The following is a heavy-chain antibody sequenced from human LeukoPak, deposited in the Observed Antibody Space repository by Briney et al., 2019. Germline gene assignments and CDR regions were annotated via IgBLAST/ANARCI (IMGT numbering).Heavy chain of an antibody. J-gene: IGHJ6*03. Sequence: GGSLRLSCATSGFTFSNYEMNWVRQAPGKGLEWISYLTTSGSTKYYADSVKGRFTISRDNAKNSLFLQMNSLRAEDTAVYYCARALDGYSYGSYYYYYYMDVWGKGTTVTVSS. CDR3: ARALDGYSYGSYYYYYYMDV. CDR1: GFTFSNYE. V-gene: IGHV3-48*03. D-gene: IGHD5-18*01. CDR2: LTTSGSTK.